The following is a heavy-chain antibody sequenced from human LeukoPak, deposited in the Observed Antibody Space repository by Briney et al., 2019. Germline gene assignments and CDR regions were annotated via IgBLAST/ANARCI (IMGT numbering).Heavy chain of an antibody. V-gene: IGHV4-59*01. CDR1: GGSISSYY. CDR3: ARENGSGSYYNVMDV. CDR2: IYYSGST. J-gene: IGHJ6*02. Sequence: SETLSLTYTVSGGSISSYYWSWIRQPPGKGLEWIGYIYYSGSTNYNPSLKSRVTISVDTSKNQFSLKLSSVTAADTAVYYCARENGSGSYYNVMDVWGQGTTVTVSS. D-gene: IGHD3-10*01.